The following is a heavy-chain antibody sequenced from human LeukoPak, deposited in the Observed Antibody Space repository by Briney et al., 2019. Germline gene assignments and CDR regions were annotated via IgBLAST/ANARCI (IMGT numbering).Heavy chain of an antibody. J-gene: IGHJ4*02. D-gene: IGHD4-11*01. Sequence: LRLSCAASGFTFSSYAMSWIRQPPGKGLEWIGYIYYSGSTYYNPSLKRRVTISVDTSKNQFSLKLSSVTAADTAVYYCAREKGVTVSFDYWGQGTLVTVSS. CDR1: GFTFSSYA. CDR2: IYYSGST. CDR3: AREKGVTVSFDY. V-gene: IGHV4-30-4*01.